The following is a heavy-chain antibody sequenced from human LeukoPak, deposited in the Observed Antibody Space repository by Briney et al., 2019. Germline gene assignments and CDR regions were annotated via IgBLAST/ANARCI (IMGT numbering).Heavy chain of an antibody. D-gene: IGHD6-19*01. Sequence: GGSLRLSCAASGFTFSSYGMHWVRQAPGKGLEWVAVIWYDGSNKYYADSVTGRFTISRDNSKNTLYLQMNSLRAEDTAVYYCARDKHWLGALNYWGQGTLVTVSS. CDR3: ARDKHWLGALNY. V-gene: IGHV3-33*01. CDR1: GFTFSSYG. J-gene: IGHJ4*02. CDR2: IWYDGSNK.